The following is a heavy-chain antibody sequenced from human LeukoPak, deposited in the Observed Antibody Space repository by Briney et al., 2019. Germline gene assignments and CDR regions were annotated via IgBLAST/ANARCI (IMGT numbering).Heavy chain of an antibody. D-gene: IGHD1-7*01. CDR3: AREGSMGLTGTYHFDY. Sequence: SVKVSCKASGGTFSSYAISWVRQAPGQGLEWMGRIIPIFGIANYAQKFQGRVTITADKSTSTAYMELSSLGSEDTAVYYCAREGSMGLTGTYHFDYWGQGTLVTVSS. V-gene: IGHV1-69*04. CDR2: IIPIFGIA. J-gene: IGHJ4*02. CDR1: GGTFSSYA.